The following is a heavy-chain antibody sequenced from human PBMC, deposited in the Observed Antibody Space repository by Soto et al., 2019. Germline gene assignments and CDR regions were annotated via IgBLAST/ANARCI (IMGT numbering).Heavy chain of an antibody. CDR2: TYYRSKWYN. V-gene: IGHV6-1*01. J-gene: IGHJ5*02. CDR3: ASVRSIAVNLFDP. Sequence: QVQLQQSGPGLVKPSQTLSLTCAISGDSVSSNSAAWNWIRQSPSRGLEWLGRTYYRSKWYNDYAVSVTSRKTINPDTSKNHFSLHLNSVPPEDTAVYYCASVRSIAVNLFDPWGQGTLVTVSS. D-gene: IGHD6-19*01. CDR1: GDSVSSNSAA.